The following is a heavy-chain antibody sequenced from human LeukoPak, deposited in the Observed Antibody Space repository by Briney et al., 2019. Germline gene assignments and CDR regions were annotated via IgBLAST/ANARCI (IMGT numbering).Heavy chain of an antibody. D-gene: IGHD1-26*01. J-gene: IGHJ6*03. CDR2: IYTSGST. V-gene: IGHV4-4*07. CDR3: ARVGATEGYYYMDV. Sequence: SETLSLTCAVSGGSISSYYWSWIRQPAGKGLEWVGRIYTSGSTNYNPSLKSRVTMSVDTSKNQFSLKLSSVTAADTAVYYCARVGATEGYYYMDVWGKGTTVTVSS. CDR1: GGSISSYY.